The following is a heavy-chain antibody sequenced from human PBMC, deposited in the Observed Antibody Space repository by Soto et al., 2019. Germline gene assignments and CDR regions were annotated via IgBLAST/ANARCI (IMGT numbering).Heavy chain of an antibody. D-gene: IGHD2-15*01. J-gene: IGHJ4*02. V-gene: IGHV3-74*02. CDR3: ARISQGTYCRGGNCYSDY. CDR2: INGDGIST. CDR1: GFSLSDHY. Sequence: EVQLVASGGGLVQPGGSLRLSCVASGFSLSDHYMDWVRQAPGKGLVWVSRINGDGISTSYADSVKGRFTISRDNAKDTLYLHMNSLGAEDTAVYYCARISQGTYCRGGNCYSDYWGQGTLVTVSS.